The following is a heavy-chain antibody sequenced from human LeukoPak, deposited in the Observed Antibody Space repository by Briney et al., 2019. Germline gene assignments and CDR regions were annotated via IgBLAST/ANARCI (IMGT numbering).Heavy chain of an antibody. CDR2: IYYSGNN. V-gene: IGHV4-39*07. D-gene: IGHD5-24*01. CDR1: GGSISSSSYY. CDR3: AGGKDDYTSIRFGY. Sequence: SETLSLTCTVSGGSISSSSYYWGWLRQPTGKGREWIGSIYYSGNNYYNPSMKSRVTISVDTTKNQFSLKLSSVTAADTAVYYCAGGKDDYTSIRFGYWGQGTLVTVSS. J-gene: IGHJ4*02.